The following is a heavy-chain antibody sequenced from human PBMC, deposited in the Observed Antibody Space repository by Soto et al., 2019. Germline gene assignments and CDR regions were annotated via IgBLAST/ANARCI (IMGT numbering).Heavy chain of an antibody. J-gene: IGHJ4*03. V-gene: IGHV3-23*01. Sequence: GGSLRLSCAASGFTFSNYVMTWVRQAPGKGLEWVSAMSGSGGSTYYADSVKGRFTISRDNSKNTLYLQMNSLRAEDTAVYYCAKDPDTAMVSYFDYWGQGTTVTVSS. CDR1: GFTFSNYV. D-gene: IGHD5-18*01. CDR2: MSGSGGST. CDR3: AKDPDTAMVSYFDY.